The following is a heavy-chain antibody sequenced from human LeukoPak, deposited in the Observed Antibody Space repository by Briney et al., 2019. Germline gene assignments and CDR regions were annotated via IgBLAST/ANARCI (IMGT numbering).Heavy chain of an antibody. CDR1: GGSVSNGNYY. CDR3: ARDSLLRGSGWDYWYFDL. J-gene: IGHJ2*01. Sequence: PSETLSLTYTVSGGSVSNGNYYWSWIRQPPGKGLEWIGNMHYSGSTNYNPSLKSRVTISVDTSMNQLSLLLTSATAADTAVYYCARDSLLRGSGWDYWYFDLWGRGTLVTVSS. V-gene: IGHV4-61*01. D-gene: IGHD6-25*01. CDR2: MHYSGST.